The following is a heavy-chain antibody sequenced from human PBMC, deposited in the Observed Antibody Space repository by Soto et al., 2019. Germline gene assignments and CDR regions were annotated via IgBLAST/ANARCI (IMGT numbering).Heavy chain of an antibody. J-gene: IGHJ6*02. CDR2: IKSKTDGGTT. CDR1: GFTFSNAW. Sequence: GGSLRLSCAASGFTFSNAWMSWVRQAPGKGLEWVGRIKSKTDGGTTDYAAPVKGRFTISRDDSKNTLYLQMNSLKTEDTAVYYCTTDPRQMSIFGVAEYYYGMDVWGQGTTVTVSS. CDR3: TTDPRQMSIFGVAEYYYGMDV. V-gene: IGHV3-15*01. D-gene: IGHD3-3*01.